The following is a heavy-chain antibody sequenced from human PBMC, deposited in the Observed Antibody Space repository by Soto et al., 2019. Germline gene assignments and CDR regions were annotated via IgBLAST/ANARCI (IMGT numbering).Heavy chain of an antibody. CDR3: ARQAGGGEFDY. Sequence: SETLSLTCTVSGGSFSSYYWTWIRQPPGKGLEWVGYIFYSGRTNYNPSLTSRVTISVDTSKNQFSLKLSSVTAADTAVYYCARQAGGGEFDYWGQGTMVTVSS. CDR2: IFYSGRT. J-gene: IGHJ4*02. CDR1: GGSFSSYY. D-gene: IGHD2-21*01. V-gene: IGHV4-59*01.